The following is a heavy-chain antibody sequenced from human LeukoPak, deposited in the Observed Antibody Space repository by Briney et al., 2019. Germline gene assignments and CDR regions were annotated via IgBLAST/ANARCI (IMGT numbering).Heavy chain of an antibody. D-gene: IGHD6-13*01. J-gene: IGHJ4*02. V-gene: IGHV3-30-3*01. CDR2: ISYDGSNK. Sequence: PGGSLRLSCAASGFTFSSYAMHWVRQAPGKGLEWVAVISYDGSNKYYADSVKGRFTISRDNSKNTLYLQMNSLRAEDTAVYYCARDPGLWIAAAATYYFDYWGQGTLVTVSS. CDR3: ARDPGLWIAAAATYYFDY. CDR1: GFTFSSYA.